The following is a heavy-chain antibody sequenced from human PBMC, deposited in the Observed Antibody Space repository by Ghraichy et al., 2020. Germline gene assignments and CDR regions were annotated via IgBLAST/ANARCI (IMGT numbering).Heavy chain of an antibody. Sequence: SETLSLTCAVYGGSFSAYSWSWIRQPPGKGLEWIGEINHDGITIYNPSLKSRVTISVDTSKNQFSLKLTSVTAADTVVYYCASAVTIFGVVIQYYFDSWGQGTLVTVSS. CDR3: ASAVTIFGVVIQYYFDS. J-gene: IGHJ4*02. D-gene: IGHD3-3*01. CDR1: GGSFSAYS. CDR2: INHDGIT. V-gene: IGHV4-34*01.